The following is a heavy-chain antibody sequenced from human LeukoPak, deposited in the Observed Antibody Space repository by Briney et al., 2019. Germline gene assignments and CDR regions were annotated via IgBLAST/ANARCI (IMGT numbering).Heavy chain of an antibody. Sequence: GESLKISCKGSGSSFTSYWIGWVRQMPGKGLEWMGIIYPGDSDTRYSPSFQGQVTISADKSISTASLPWRSLPASDTPLSYSARQQPYSGYVLAKGDYFDYWGQGTLVTVSS. D-gene: IGHD5-12*01. CDR1: GSSFTSYW. CDR3: ARQQPYSGYVLAKGDYFDY. CDR2: IYPGDSDT. J-gene: IGHJ4*02. V-gene: IGHV5-51*01.